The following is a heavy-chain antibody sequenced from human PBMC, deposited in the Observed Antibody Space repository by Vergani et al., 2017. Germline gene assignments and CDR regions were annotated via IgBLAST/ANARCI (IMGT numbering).Heavy chain of an antibody. D-gene: IGHD6-19*01. Sequence: QVQLVQSGAEVKKPGASVTVSCKASGYTFTSYGISWVRQAPEQGLEWMGWISAYNGNTNYAQKLQGRVTMTTDTSTSTAYMELRSLRSDDTAVYYCARQRIAVAGGASLQIWFDPWGQGTLVTVSS. J-gene: IGHJ5*02. CDR2: ISAYNGNT. V-gene: IGHV1-18*01. CDR1: GYTFTSYG. CDR3: ARQRIAVAGGASLQIWFDP.